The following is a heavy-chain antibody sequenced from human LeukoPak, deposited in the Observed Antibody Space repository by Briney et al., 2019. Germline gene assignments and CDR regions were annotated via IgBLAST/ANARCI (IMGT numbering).Heavy chain of an antibody. J-gene: IGHJ6*03. CDR3: ARDLGSSYYYYYYMDV. Sequence: ASVKVSCKASGYTFTGYYMHWVRQAPGQGLEWMGWINPNSGGTNYAQKFQGTVTMTRDTSISTAYMELSRLRSDDTAMYYCARDLGSSYYYYYYMDVWGKGTTVTVSS. CDR1: GYTFTGYY. D-gene: IGHD6-13*01. CDR2: INPNSGGT. V-gene: IGHV1-2*02.